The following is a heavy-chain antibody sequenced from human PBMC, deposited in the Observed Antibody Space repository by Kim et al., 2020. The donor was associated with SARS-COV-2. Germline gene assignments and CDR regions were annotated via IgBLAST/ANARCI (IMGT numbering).Heavy chain of an antibody. Sequence: GGSLRLSCAASGFTFSSYAMHWVRQAPGKGLEWVAVISYDGSNKYYADSVKGRFTISRDNSKNTLYLQMNSLRAEDTAVYYCARDPLIPIAAAGANYYF. CDR2: ISYDGSNK. CDR1: GFTFSSYA. J-gene: IGHJ4*01. D-gene: IGHD6-13*01. V-gene: IGHV3-30*04. CDR3: ARDPLIPIAAAGANYYF.